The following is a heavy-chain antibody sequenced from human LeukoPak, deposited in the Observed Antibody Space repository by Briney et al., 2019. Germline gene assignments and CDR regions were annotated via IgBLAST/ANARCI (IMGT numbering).Heavy chain of an antibody. V-gene: IGHV4-30-2*01. D-gene: IGHD5-18*01. CDR3: ARGYSYGGVDY. CDR2: IYHSGST. J-gene: IGHJ4*02. Sequence: SQTLSLTCAVSGGSISSGGYSWSWIRQPPGKGLEWIGYIYHSGSTYYNPSLKSRVTISVDRSENQFSLKLSSVTAADTAVYYCARGYSYGGVDYWGQGTLVTVSS. CDR1: GGSISSGGYS.